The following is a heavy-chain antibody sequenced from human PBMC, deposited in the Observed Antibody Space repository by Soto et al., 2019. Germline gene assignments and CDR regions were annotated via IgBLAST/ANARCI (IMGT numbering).Heavy chain of an antibody. J-gene: IGHJ4*02. V-gene: IGHV1-69*06. CDR3: ARRDSGGFYRFFDS. D-gene: IGHD2-15*01. CDR1: GGSLSTNP. Sequence: SVKVSCKASGGSLSTNPISWVRQAPGQGLEWMGGTGSGTGPGNHAQKFQGRLTVTADKSTSTVYMELTNLSSEDTAVYYCARRDSGGFYRFFDSWGQGTLVTVS. CDR2: TGSGTGPG.